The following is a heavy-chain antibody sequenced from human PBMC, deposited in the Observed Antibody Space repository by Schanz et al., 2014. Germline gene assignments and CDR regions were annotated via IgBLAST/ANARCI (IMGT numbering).Heavy chain of an antibody. CDR2: MNPNSGNP. CDR1: GGTFSSYT. CDR3: ARGRTFDY. V-gene: IGHV1-8*01. J-gene: IGHJ4*02. Sequence: QVQLIQSGAEVKKPGSSVKVSCKLSGGTFSSYTISWMRQAPGQGLEWMGWMNPNSGNPGFAQKFRGRVTMTRNTSMSTAYIELHILTSEDTAVYYCARGRTFDYWGQGTLXTVSS.